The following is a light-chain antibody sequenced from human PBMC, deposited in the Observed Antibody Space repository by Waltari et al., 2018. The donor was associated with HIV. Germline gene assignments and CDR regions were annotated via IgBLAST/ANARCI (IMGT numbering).Light chain of an antibody. Sequence: QSVLTQPPSVSGAPGQRVTISCTGSSSTIGAGYDVHWYQQLPGPAPKLLIYGNSNRPSGVPDRFSGSKSGTSASLAITGLQAEDEADYYCQSYDSSLSGRVFGTGTKVTVL. V-gene: IGLV1-40*01. CDR1: SSTIGAGYD. J-gene: IGLJ1*01. CDR3: QSYDSSLSGRV. CDR2: GNS.